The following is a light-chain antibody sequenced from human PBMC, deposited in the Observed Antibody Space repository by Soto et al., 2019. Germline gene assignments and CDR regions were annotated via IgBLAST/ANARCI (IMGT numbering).Light chain of an antibody. Sequence: EIVMTQSPATLSVSPGERATLSCRASHNISGNLAWYQHRPGQPPRLLIHGASSRATGIPARFSASGSGTEFTLIISGLQSEDCAIYYCQQYNNWPQILTFGGGTKVDIK. CDR2: GAS. CDR1: HNISGN. CDR3: QQYNNWPQILT. J-gene: IGKJ4*01. V-gene: IGKV3-15*01.